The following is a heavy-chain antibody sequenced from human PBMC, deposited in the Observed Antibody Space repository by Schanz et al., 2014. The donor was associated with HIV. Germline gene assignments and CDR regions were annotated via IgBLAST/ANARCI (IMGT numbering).Heavy chain of an antibody. V-gene: IGHV3-11*01. CDR2: ISSSSSTI. D-gene: IGHD3-9*01. Sequence: VQLVESGGGLVKPGGSLRLSCAASGFTFSDYFMSWFRQAPGKGLEWVSYISSSSSTIYYADSVKGRFTVSRDNAKNTLYLQMHSLRAEDTAVYYCAKSSGWLYAHFDYWGQGTLVTVSS. CDR3: AKSSGWLYAHFDY. J-gene: IGHJ4*02. CDR1: GFTFSDYF.